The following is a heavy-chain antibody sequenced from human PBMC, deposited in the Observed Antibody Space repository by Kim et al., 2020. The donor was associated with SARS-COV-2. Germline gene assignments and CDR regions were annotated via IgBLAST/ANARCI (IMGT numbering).Heavy chain of an antibody. CDR3: ARDLGTSPSHWYFDL. J-gene: IGHJ2*01. D-gene: IGHD2-2*01. V-gene: IGHV1-2*02. Sequence: QKSQGRVTMTRDTSVSTAYMELSRLRSDDTAVYYCARDLGTSPSHWYFDLWGRGTLVTVSS.